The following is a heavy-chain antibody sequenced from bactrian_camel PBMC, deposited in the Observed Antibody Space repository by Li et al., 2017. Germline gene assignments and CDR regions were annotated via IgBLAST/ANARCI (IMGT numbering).Heavy chain of an antibody. CDR2: IFGTET. Sequence: HVQLVESGGGPVQAGGSLRLSCTGSGFTLSANHVAWFRQTPGYEREGVAGIFGTETYYSDSAKGRFTISIDRAVNTVYLQMNNLKPEDTAMYYCAAARRIGRWIGSGLVPEKHFDDWGQGTQVTVS. V-gene: IGHV3S63*01. CDR1: GFTLSANH. J-gene: IGHJ4*01. D-gene: IGHD1*01. CDR3: AAARRIGRWIGSGLVPEKHFDD.